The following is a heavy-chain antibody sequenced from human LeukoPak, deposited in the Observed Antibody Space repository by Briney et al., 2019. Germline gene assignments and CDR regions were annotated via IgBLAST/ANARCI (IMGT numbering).Heavy chain of an antibody. D-gene: IGHD3-10*01. CDR3: ARYYGSGSPPFDY. Sequence: SGGSLRLSCAASGFTFSTYAMNWVRQAPGKGLEWVSSISCSSDYIYYADSAKGRFTISRDNAKHSLYLQMNSLRAEDTAVYYCARYYGSGSPPFDYWGQGTLVTVSS. CDR2: ISCSSDYI. V-gene: IGHV3-21*01. J-gene: IGHJ4*02. CDR1: GFTFSTYA.